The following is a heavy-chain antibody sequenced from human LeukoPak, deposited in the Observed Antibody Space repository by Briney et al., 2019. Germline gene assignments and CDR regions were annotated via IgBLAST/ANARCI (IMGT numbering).Heavy chain of an antibody. Sequence: GESLKISCKGSEYSFTTYRIAWVRQMPGKGLEWMGIIYPGDSETRYSPSFQGQVTISADKSISTAYLQWSSLKASDTAMYYCARRHNGYDYWGQGTLVTVSS. CDR1: EYSFTTYR. CDR3: ARRHNGYDY. CDR2: IYPGDSET. V-gene: IGHV5-51*01. J-gene: IGHJ4*02. D-gene: IGHD2-8*01.